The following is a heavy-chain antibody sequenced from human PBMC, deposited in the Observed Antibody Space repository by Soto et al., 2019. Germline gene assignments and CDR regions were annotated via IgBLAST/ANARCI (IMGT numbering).Heavy chain of an antibody. V-gene: IGHV4-59*01. CDR2: IYNSGTT. D-gene: IGHD4-4*01. Sequence: SETLSLTCTVSGGSIVSYYCIFIRHPPWRGLEWIVYIYNSGTTKYNPSLKSRVIISVDTSKNRLSLKLSSVTAADTAVYYCARVSMSTVSWGFDPWGQGTLVTVSS. CDR1: GGSIVSYY. J-gene: IGHJ5*02. CDR3: ARVSMSTVSWGFDP.